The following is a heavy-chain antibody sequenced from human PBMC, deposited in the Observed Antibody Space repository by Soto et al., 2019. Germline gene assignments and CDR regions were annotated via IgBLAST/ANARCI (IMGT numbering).Heavy chain of an antibody. J-gene: IGHJ6*02. V-gene: IGHV1-69*01. CDR3: ARSQGSSTSLEIYYYYYYGMDV. CDR2: IIPISGTA. D-gene: IGHD2-2*01. CDR1: GGTFSSYA. Sequence: QVHLVQSGAEEKKPGSSVKVSCKASGGTFSSYAISWVRQAPGQGLGWMGGIIPISGTANYAQKFQGRVTITADESTSTAYMELSSLRSEDTAVYYCARSQGSSTSLEIYYYYYYGMDVWGQGTKVTVSS.